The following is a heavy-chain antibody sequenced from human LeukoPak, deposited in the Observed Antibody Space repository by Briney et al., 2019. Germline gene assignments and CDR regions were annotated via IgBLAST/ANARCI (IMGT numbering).Heavy chain of an antibody. CDR3: ARYSSGWYSPFHY. V-gene: IGHV3-23*01. CDR1: GFTFSSYA. Sequence: AGGSLRLSCAASGFTFSSYAMSWVRQAPGKGLEWVSTISSNGGITYYADSVRGRFTISRDNSKNTLYLQMNSLRAEDTAVYYCARYSSGWYSPFHYWGQGTLVTVSS. CDR2: ISSNGGIT. J-gene: IGHJ4*02. D-gene: IGHD6-19*01.